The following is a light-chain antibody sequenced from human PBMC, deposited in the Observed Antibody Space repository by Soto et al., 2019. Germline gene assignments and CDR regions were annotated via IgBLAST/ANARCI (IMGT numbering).Light chain of an antibody. CDR3: SSYTSSTTYV. V-gene: IGLV2-14*01. Sequence: QSALTQPASVSGSPGQSITISCTGTSSDVGAYSYVSWYQQHPAKAPKLIIYDVSDRPSGISSRFSGSKSDNTASLTISGLQAEDEAEYYCSSYTSSTTYVFGTGTKVTVL. CDR1: SSDVGAYSY. CDR2: DVS. J-gene: IGLJ1*01.